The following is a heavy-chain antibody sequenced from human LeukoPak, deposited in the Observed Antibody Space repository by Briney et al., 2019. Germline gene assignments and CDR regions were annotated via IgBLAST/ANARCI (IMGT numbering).Heavy chain of an antibody. Sequence: SETLSLICTVSTGSISSYYWSWIRQPPGKTLEWIGYIHYSGRPNYNPSLKSRVTISVDKSKNQFSLNLSSVTTADTAVYYCARAGRGDDYGDYWGQGNLVIVSS. CDR3: ARAGRGDDYGDY. CDR1: TGSISSYY. CDR2: IHYSGRP. D-gene: IGHD5-24*01. V-gene: IGHV4-59*01. J-gene: IGHJ4*02.